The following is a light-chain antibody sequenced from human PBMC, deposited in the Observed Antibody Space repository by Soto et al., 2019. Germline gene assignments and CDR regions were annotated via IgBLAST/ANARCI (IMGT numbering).Light chain of an antibody. J-gene: IGLJ3*02. CDR2: DND. CDR1: SSNIGDNH. CDR3: GAWDSSLSAWL. Sequence: QSVLTQPPSLSAAPGQKVTISCSRSSSNIGDNHVSWYQQFPGTAPKLLIYDNDNRPSGIPDRVSASKSGTSASLAITGLQPGDESDYYCGAWDSSLSAWLFGGGTKVTVL. V-gene: IGLV1-51*01.